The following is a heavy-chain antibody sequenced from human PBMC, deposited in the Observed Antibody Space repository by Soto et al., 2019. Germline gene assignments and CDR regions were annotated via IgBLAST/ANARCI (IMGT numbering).Heavy chain of an antibody. CDR3: ARDKITGLFDY. V-gene: IGHV4-34*01. D-gene: IGHD2-8*02. CDR2: INHSGST. CDR1: GLSFSGYY. Sequence: PSETLSLTCAVYGLSFSGYYWTWIRQPPGTGLEWIGEINHSGSTNYNPSLKSRVTISVDTSKNQFSLKLTSVTAADTAVYYCARDKITGLFDYWGQGTLVTVS. J-gene: IGHJ4*02.